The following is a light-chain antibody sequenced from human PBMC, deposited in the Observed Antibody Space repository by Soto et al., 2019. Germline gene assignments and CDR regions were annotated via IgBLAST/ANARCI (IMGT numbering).Light chain of an antibody. CDR2: EVS. CDR1: SSDVGGYNY. CDR3: SSYAGSTL. J-gene: IGLJ2*01. V-gene: IGLV2-8*01. Sequence: QSALTQPPSASGSPGQSVTISCTGTSSDVGGYNYVSWYQQHPGKAPKLMIYEVSKRPSGVPDRFSGSKSGNTASLTVSGLQVEDGADYYCSSYAGSTLFGGGTKLTVL.